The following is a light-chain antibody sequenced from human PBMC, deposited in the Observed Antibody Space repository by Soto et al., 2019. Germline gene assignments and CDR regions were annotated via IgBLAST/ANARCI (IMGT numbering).Light chain of an antibody. V-gene: IGKV3-15*01. Sequence: EIVMTQSPATLSLSPGERATLSCRASQSVSSNLAWYQQKTGQAPRILIHGATTRATGIPARFSGGRSGTEFTLTISSLQSEDFAVYYCQQYNTWPPETFGQGTKVEIK. J-gene: IGKJ1*01. CDR2: GAT. CDR3: QQYNTWPPET. CDR1: QSVSSN.